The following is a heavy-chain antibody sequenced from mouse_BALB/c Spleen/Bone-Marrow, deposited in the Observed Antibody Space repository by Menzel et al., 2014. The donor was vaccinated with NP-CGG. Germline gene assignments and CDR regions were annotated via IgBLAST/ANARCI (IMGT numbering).Heavy chain of an antibody. CDR1: GFTFSDYY. J-gene: IGHJ3*01. Sequence: EVQVVESGGGLVQPGGSLKLSCATSGFTFSDYYMYWVRQTPEKRLEWVAYISNGGGSTYYPDTVKGRFTISRDNAKNTLYLQRSRLKSEDTAMYYCARGLYYRPFAYWGQGTLVTVSA. CDR2: ISNGGGST. CDR3: ARGLYYRPFAY. V-gene: IGHV5-12*02. D-gene: IGHD2-14*01.